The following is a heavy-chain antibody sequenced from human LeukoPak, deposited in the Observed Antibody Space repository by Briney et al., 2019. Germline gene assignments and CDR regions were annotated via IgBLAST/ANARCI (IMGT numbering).Heavy chain of an antibody. V-gene: IGHV4-59*01. D-gene: IGHD3-16*02. CDR1: GGSISSYY. Sequence: SETLSLTCTVSGGSISSYYWSWIRQTPGKGLEWIGYIYYSGSTNYNPSLKGRVTISVDTSKNKFSLKLSSVTAADTAVYYCARYVWGSYPTFEDYWGQGTLVTVSS. CDR2: IYYSGST. J-gene: IGHJ4*02. CDR3: ARYVWGSYPTFEDY.